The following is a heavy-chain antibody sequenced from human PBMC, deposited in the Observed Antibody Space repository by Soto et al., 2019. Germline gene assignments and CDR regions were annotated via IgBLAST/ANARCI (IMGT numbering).Heavy chain of an antibody. V-gene: IGHV1-46*01. CDR2: INPNGGST. J-gene: IGHJ4*02. D-gene: IGHD6-19*01. CDR1: GYTFTNYH. Sequence: QVQVVQSGAEVKKPGASVKVSCKTSGYTFTNYHVHWVRQAPGQGLEWMGAINPNGGSTTYAQRLQGRVTMTSDSSTSTVYMEMGSLRSDDSAVYYCALPKNTLGWYNFWGQGTLVTVS. CDR3: ALPKNTLGWYNF.